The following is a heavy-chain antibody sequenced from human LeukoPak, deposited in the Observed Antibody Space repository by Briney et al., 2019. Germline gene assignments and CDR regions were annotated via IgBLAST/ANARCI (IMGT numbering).Heavy chain of an antibody. CDR3: ARGDRYSSSWPFDY. CDR1: GGSFSGYY. J-gene: IGHJ4*02. CDR2: INHSGST. Sequence: SETLPLTCAVYGGSFSGYYWSWIRQPPGKGLEWIGEINHSGSTNYNPSLKSRVTISVDTSKNQFSLKLSSVTAADTAVYYCARGDRYSSSWPFDYWGQGTLVTVSS. D-gene: IGHD6-13*01. V-gene: IGHV4-34*01.